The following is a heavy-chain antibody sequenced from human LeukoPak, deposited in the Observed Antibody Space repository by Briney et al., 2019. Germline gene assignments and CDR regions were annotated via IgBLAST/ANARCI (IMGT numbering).Heavy chain of an antibody. CDR2: FDPEDGET. CDR1: GYTLTELS. V-gene: IGHV1-24*01. D-gene: IGHD2-2*01. J-gene: IGHJ4*02. CDR3: AGCSSTSCFYFDY. Sequence: ASVKVSCKVSGYTLTELSMHWVRQAPGKGLERMGGFDPEDGETIYAQKFQGRVTMTEDTSTDTAYMELSSLRSEDTAVYYCAGCSSTSCFYFDYWGQGTLVTVSS.